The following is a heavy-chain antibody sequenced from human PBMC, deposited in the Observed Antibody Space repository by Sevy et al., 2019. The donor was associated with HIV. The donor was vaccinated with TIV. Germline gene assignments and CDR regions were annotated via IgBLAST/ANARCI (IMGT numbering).Heavy chain of an antibody. CDR3: ARASPNYYYGMDV. CDR1: GASISGYY. Sequence: SETLSLTCTVSGASISGYYWSWIRQPPGKGLEWLGYIFYSRSTHYSPSLKSRVTISVDTSKNQFSLRLSSMTAADTAVYYCARASPNYYYGMDVWGQGTTVTVSS. V-gene: IGHV4-59*01. CDR2: IFYSRST. J-gene: IGHJ6*02.